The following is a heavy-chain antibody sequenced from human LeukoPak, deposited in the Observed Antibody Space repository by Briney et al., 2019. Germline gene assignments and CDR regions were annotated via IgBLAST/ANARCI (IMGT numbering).Heavy chain of an antibody. V-gene: IGHV4-34*01. CDR3: ARGPTYYDFWSGYPSRPIDY. D-gene: IGHD3-3*01. CDR1: GGSFSGYY. J-gene: IGHJ4*02. CDR2: INHSGST. Sequence: SETLSLTCAVYGGSFSGYYWSWIRQPPGKGLEWIGEINHSGSTNYNPSLESRVTISVDTSKNQFSLKLSSVTAADTAVYYCARGPTYYDFWSGYPSRPIDYWGQGTLVTVSS.